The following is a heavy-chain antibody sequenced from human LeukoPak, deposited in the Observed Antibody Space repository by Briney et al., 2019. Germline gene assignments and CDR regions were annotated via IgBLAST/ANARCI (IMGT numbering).Heavy chain of an antibody. CDR2: IYSGDNA. D-gene: IGHD5-24*01. CDR3: ARDSDGGYNHYFDY. J-gene: IGHJ4*02. V-gene: IGHV3-53*01. CDR1: GFTVSSNY. Sequence: GGSLRLSCAASGFTVSSNYMSWVRQAPGKGLEWVSVIYSGDNAYYAASVKGRFTISRDNSKNTLYLQMNSLRADDTAMYYCARDSDGGYNHYFDYWGQGTLVTVSS.